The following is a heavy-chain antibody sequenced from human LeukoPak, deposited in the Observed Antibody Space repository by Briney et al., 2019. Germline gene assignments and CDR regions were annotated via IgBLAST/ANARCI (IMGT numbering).Heavy chain of an antibody. CDR1: EDSFTNYW. CDR2: IYPGDSDT. V-gene: IGHV5-51*01. J-gene: IGHJ4*02. D-gene: IGHD3-22*01. CDR3: ARHVYGDSSSPGGY. Sequence: GESLKISCQGSEDSFTNYWIGWVRQMPGKGLECMGIIYPGDSDTRYSPSFQGQVTISADKSISTAYLQWSSLKASDTAMYYCARHVYGDSSSPGGYWGQGTLVTVSS.